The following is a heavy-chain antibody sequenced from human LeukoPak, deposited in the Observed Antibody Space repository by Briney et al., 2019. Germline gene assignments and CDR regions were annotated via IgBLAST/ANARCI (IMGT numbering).Heavy chain of an antibody. D-gene: IGHD6-19*01. V-gene: IGHV1-2*02. Sequence: GASGKVSCKASGYTFTGYYMHWLPQAPGQGLEWIGWINPNRGGTHNAQKLRGTVTMSTDTSISTAYMELSRLRSDDTAVYSCARERGIAVAANDAFDIWAKGTMVTVSS. CDR2: INPNRGGT. CDR1: GYTFTGYY. CDR3: ARERGIAVAANDAFDI. J-gene: IGHJ3*02.